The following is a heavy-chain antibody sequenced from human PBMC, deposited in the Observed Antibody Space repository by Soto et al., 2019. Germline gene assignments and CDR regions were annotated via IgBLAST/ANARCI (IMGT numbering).Heavy chain of an antibody. CDR3: ASYHLNSYYYGMDV. Sequence: QVQLVQSGAAVKKPGASVKVSCKASGYTFTSYGFSWVRQAPGQGLEWMGWISASNGNTNYAQKLQGRVTRTTDTSTSTAYMELRSLRSDDTAVYYCASYHLNSYYYGMDVWGQGTTVTVSS. J-gene: IGHJ6*02. CDR2: ISASNGNT. V-gene: IGHV1-18*01. CDR1: GYTFTSYG.